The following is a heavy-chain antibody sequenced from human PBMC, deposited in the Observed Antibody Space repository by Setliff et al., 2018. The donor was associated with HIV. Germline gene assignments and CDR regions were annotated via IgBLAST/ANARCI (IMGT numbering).Heavy chain of an antibody. CDR3: AKGVKWLGP. CDR1: GFPVSDNY. D-gene: IGHD3-16*01. V-gene: IGHV3-53*01. Sequence: GGSLRLSCAVSGFPVSDNYMTWVRQAPGKGLEWVSVIYSDGRTFYTDSVKGRFTISRDDSKNTVYLQMHNLRVDDTAAYYCAKGVKWLGPWGQGILVTVSS. J-gene: IGHJ5*02. CDR2: IYSDGRT.